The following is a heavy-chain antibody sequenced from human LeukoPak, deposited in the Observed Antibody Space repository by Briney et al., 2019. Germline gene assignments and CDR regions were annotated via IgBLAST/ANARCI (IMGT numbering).Heavy chain of an antibody. CDR2: ISAYNGNT. CDR1: GYTFTSYG. J-gene: IGHJ4*02. V-gene: IGHV1-18*04. D-gene: IGHD2-2*01. CDR3: ARDVGTSWVDLDY. Sequence: ASVKLSCKASGYTFTSYGISWVRQAPGQGLEWMGWISAYNGNTNYAQKLQRRITMTTDTSTRTAYMELRSLRADDTAVYYCARDVGTSWVDLDYWGQGTLVTVSS.